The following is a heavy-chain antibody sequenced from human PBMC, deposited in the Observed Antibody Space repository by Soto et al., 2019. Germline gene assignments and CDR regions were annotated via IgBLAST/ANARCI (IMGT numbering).Heavy chain of an antibody. CDR3: SKVGGSGDDAFYI. CDR2: ISYDGSNK. V-gene: IGHV3-30*18. D-gene: IGHD3-10*01. CDR1: GFTFSSYG. Sequence: QVQLVESGGGVVQPGRSLRLSCAASGFTFSSYGMHWVRQAPGKGLGWVAVISYDGSNKYYADSVKGRFTISRDNSKNTLYLQMNSLRAEDTAVYYCSKVGGSGDDAFYILGQGTMVTVSS. J-gene: IGHJ3*02.